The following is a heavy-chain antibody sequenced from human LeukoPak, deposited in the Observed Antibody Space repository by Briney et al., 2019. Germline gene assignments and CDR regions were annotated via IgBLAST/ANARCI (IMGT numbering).Heavy chain of an antibody. D-gene: IGHD3-3*01. V-gene: IGHV4-59*08. Sequence: SETLSLTCTVSGGSISSYYWSWIRQPPGKGLEWIGYIYYSRSTNYNPSLKSRVTISVDTSKNQFSLKLSSVTAADTAVYYCARQSDDFWSGYFDYWGQGTLVTVSS. CDR3: ARQSDDFWSGYFDY. J-gene: IGHJ4*02. CDR2: IYYSRST. CDR1: GGSISSYY.